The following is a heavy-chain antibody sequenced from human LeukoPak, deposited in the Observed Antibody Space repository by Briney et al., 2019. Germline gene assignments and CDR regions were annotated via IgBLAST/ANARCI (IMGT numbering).Heavy chain of an antibody. Sequence: ASVKVSCKASGYTFASYYIHWVRQAPGQGLEWMGWINPNSGGTNYAQKFQGRVTMTRDTSISTAYMDLSRLRSDDTAVYYCARDGNFDYWGQGSLVTVSS. CDR3: ARDGNFDY. D-gene: IGHD1-26*01. V-gene: IGHV1-2*02. J-gene: IGHJ4*02. CDR1: GYTFASYY. CDR2: INPNSGGT.